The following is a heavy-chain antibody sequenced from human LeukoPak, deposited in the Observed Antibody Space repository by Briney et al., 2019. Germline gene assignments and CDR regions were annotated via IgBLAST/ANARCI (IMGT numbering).Heavy chain of an antibody. CDR1: GGSFSGYY. D-gene: IGHD3-10*01. Sequence: PSETLSLTCAVYGGSFSGYYWSWIRQPPGKGLEWMGEINHSGSTNYNPSLKSRVTISVDTSKNQFSLKLSSVTAADTAVYYCAILPVYGSGRFDYWGQGTLVTVSS. V-gene: IGHV4-34*01. CDR2: INHSGST. J-gene: IGHJ4*02. CDR3: AILPVYGSGRFDY.